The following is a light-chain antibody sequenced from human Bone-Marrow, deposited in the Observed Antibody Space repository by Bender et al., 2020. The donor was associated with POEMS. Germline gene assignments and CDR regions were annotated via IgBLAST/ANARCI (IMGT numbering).Light chain of an antibody. J-gene: IGLJ3*02. CDR2: SSH. CDR3: AVWDDSLSGWV. CDR1: SSNIGAHA. V-gene: IGLV1-44*01. Sequence: QSVLTQPPSASGTPGQRVTISCSGGSSNIGAHAVNWYQHLPGTAPKLLIYSSHRRPSEVPDRSLGSRSGASASLAISRLRSEDGADYCCAVWDDSLSGWVFGGGTRRAVL.